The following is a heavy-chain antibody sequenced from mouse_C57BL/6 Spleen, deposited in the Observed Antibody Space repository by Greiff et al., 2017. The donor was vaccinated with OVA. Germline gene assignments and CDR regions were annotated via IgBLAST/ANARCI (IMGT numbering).Heavy chain of an antibody. CDR1: GYTFTSYW. CDR3: TRSAPGSGSSYDY. D-gene: IGHD1-1*01. V-gene: IGHV1-5*01. Sequence: EVQLQQSGTVLARPGASVKMSCKTSGYTFTSYWMHWVKQRPGQGLEWIGAIYPGNSDTSYNQKFQGKANLTAVTSASTAYMELSSLTNEDSAVYYCTRSAPGSGSSYDYWGQGTTLTVSS. CDR2: IYPGNSDT. J-gene: IGHJ2*01.